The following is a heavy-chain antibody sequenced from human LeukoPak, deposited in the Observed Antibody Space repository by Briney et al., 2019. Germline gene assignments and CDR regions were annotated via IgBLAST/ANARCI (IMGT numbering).Heavy chain of an antibody. Sequence: PSETLSLTCTVSGGSISSYYWSWIRQPPGKGLKWIGYIYYSGSTNYNPSLKSRVTISVDTSKNQFSLKLSSVTAADTAVYYCARDRPIAAAGLDYWGQGTLVTVSS. CDR1: GGSISSYY. V-gene: IGHV4-59*01. CDR3: ARDRPIAAAGLDY. CDR2: IYYSGST. D-gene: IGHD6-13*01. J-gene: IGHJ4*02.